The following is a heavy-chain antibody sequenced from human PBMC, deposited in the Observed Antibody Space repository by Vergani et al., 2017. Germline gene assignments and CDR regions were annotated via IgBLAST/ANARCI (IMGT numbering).Heavy chain of an antibody. D-gene: IGHD3/OR15-3a*01. CDR3: ARGETRTDWFDP. CDR2: VYPSGTT. V-gene: IGHV4-61*02. CDR1: GVSMQRGSFY. Sequence: QVQLHESGPGLVKPSETLSLICSVSGVSMQRGSFYWPWFRQPAERGLGWMGRVYPSGTTNYNPSLNGRVTIFVDKSKNLLSLRLNSVTAADTAVYYCARGETRTDWFDPWGQGTLVTVSS. J-gene: IGHJ5*02.